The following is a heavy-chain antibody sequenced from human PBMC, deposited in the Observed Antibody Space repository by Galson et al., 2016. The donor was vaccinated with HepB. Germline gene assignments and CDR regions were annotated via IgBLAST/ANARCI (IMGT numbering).Heavy chain of an antibody. J-gene: IGHJ6*04. CDR1: GFSVGNDY. CDR2: IYPGGST. V-gene: IGHV3-53*01. CDR3: VQGSTAPAV. Sequence: SLRLSCAASGFSVGNDYIAWVRQAPGKGLEWVSLIYPGGSTHYADSVKGRFTISRDNSKNTLSLQMNSLTADDTAIYYCVQGSTAPAVWGKGTTVTVSS. D-gene: IGHD2-2*01.